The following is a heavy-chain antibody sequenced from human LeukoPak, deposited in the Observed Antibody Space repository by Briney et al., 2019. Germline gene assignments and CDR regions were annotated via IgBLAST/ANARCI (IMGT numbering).Heavy chain of an antibody. J-gene: IGHJ3*02. CDR2: IYTSGST. CDR3: ARDFTTGGEGAFDI. D-gene: IGHD3-16*01. Sequence: PSETLSLTCTVSGGSISSGSYYWSWIRQPAGKGLEWIGGIYTSGSTNYNPSLKSRVTISVDTSKNQFSLKLSSVTAADTAVYYCARDFTTGGEGAFDIWGQGTMVTVSS. V-gene: IGHV4-61*02. CDR1: GGSISSGSYY.